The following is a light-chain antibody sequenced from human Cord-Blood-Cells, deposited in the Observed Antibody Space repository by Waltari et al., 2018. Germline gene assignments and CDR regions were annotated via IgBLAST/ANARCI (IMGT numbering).Light chain of an antibody. Sequence: QSALTQPASVSGSPGHSIPISCTGTSSDVGRHNIFPWYQQHPGKAPKLMIYEGSKRPSGVSNRFSGSKSGNTASLTISGLQAEDEADYYCCSYAGSSTLVFGGGTKLTVL. CDR1: SSDVGRHNI. CDR3: CSYAGSSTLV. CDR2: EGS. V-gene: IGLV2-23*01. J-gene: IGLJ2*01.